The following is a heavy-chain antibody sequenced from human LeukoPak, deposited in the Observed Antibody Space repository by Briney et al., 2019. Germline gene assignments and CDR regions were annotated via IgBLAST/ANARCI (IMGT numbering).Heavy chain of an antibody. D-gene: IGHD3-3*01. J-gene: IGHJ4*02. V-gene: IGHV3-66*01. CDR3: ARGRSYDFWSGYSDY. CDR1: GFTVSSND. CDR2: IYSGGST. Sequence: PGGSLRLSCAASGFTVSSNDMSWVRQAPGKGLEWVSVIYSGGSTYYADSVKRRFTISRDNSKNTLYLQMNSLRAEDTAVYYCARGRSYDFWSGYSDYWGQGTLVTVSS.